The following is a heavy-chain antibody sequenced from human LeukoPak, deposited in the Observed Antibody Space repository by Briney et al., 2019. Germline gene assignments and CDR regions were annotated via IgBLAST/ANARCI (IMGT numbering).Heavy chain of an antibody. CDR2: IYTGGTA. J-gene: IGHJ5*02. D-gene: IGHD1-26*01. V-gene: IGHV4-4*07. CDR1: GASISTDY. CDR3: ARVIAGAAGFWHDP. Sequence: SETLSLTCSVSGASISTDYWSWVRQPAGKGLEWIGRIYTGGTAKYYSSLKSRVTILVDRSKNQFSLKVTSVTAADTAVYYCARVIAGAAGFWHDPWGRGTLVTVSA.